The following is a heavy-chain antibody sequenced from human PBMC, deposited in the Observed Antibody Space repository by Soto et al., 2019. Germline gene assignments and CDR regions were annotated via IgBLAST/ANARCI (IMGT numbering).Heavy chain of an antibody. D-gene: IGHD4-17*01. CDR1: GVSLNSGNYY. V-gene: IGHV4-31*03. Sequence: SETLSLTCTVSGVSLNSGNYYWSWIRQHPGKGLEWIGYVYYSANTFYNLSLRTRVTLSSDTSKNQFSLQLTSVTAADTAVYYCARGFGDFDGNFDYYGMDVWGQGTTVTVSS. CDR2: VYYSANT. CDR3: ARGFGDFDGNFDYYGMDV. J-gene: IGHJ6*02.